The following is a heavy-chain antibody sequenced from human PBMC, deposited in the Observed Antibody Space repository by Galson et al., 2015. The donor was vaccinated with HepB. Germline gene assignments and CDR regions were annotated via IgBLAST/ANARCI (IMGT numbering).Heavy chain of an antibody. Sequence: SLRLSCAASGFSFSSYAMHWVRQAPGKGLEWVALISYDGSDKYYADSVKGRFTTARDNSKNTLSLQMNSLRGNDTAVYYCAREGGSRWDIRHLDNWGQGTRVTVSS. CDR3: AREGGSRWDIRHLDN. J-gene: IGHJ4*02. V-gene: IGHV3-30*04. CDR2: ISYDGSDK. D-gene: IGHD5-12*01. CDR1: GFSFSSYA.